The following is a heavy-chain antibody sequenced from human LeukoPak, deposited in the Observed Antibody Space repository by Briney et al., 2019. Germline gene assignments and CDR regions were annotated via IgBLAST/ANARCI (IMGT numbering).Heavy chain of an antibody. CDR3: ASWSGRRGSSHGFYYHHYMDV. Sequence: GASVKVSCKASGYTFTGYYMHWVRQAPGQGLEWMGWINPNSGGTNYAQKFQGRVTMTRNTSISTAYMELSRLRSDDTAVYYCASWSGRRGSSHGFYYHHYMDVWGKGTTVTVSS. J-gene: IGHJ6*03. CDR2: INPNSGGT. V-gene: IGHV1-2*02. D-gene: IGHD6-6*01. CDR1: GYTFTGYY.